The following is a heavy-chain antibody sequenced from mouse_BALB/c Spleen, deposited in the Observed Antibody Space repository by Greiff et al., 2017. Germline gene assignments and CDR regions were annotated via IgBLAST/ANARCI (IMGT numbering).Heavy chain of an antibody. J-gene: IGHJ3*01. V-gene: IGHV4-1*02. CDR1: GFDFSRYW. D-gene: IGHD2-1*01. CDR2: INPDSSTI. CDR3: ARQGNPWFAY. Sequence: EVQVVESGGGLVQPGGSLKLSCAASGFDFSRYWMSWVRQAPGKGLEWIGEINPDSSTINYTPSLKDKFIISRDNANNTQYLQLSKVRSEDTALNYCARQGNPWFAYWGQGTLVTVSA.